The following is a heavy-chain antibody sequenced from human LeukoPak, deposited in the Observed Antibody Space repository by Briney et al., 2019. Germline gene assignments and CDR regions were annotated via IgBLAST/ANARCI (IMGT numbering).Heavy chain of an antibody. CDR1: GFTFSSYS. Sequence: AGGSLRLSCAASGFTFSSYSMNWVRQAPGKGLEWVSSISSSSSYIYYADSVKGRFTISRDNAKNSLYLQMNSLRAEDTAVYYCARDVSDYDFWSGYYIRENYSDYWGQGTLVTVSS. J-gene: IGHJ4*02. CDR2: ISSSSSYI. D-gene: IGHD3-3*01. V-gene: IGHV3-21*01. CDR3: ARDVSDYDFWSGYYIRENYSDY.